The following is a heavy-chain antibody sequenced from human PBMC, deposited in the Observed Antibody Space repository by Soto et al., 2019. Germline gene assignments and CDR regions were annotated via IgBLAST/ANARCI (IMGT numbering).Heavy chain of an antibody. D-gene: IGHD6-13*01. CDR2: INSDGSTT. J-gene: IGHJ4*02. Sequence: EVQLVESGGGLVQPGGSLRLSCAASGFTFSSFWMHWVRQAPGKGLVWVSRINSDGSTTSYGDSRKGRLTISRDNAKKTQYLQMNSLRGEDTAVYYCARIPPGWGGEQLVLDYWGQGTLVTVSS. V-gene: IGHV3-74*01. CDR3: ARIPPGWGGEQLVLDY. CDR1: GFTFSSFW.